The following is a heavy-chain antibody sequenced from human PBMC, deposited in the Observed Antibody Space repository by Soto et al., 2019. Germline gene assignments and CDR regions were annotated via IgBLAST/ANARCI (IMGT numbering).Heavy chain of an antibody. J-gene: IGHJ4*02. CDR3: ARNGDNFGSSSSSSLYYFDY. D-gene: IGHD6-6*01. V-gene: IGHV1-3*01. CDR2: INAGNGNT. Sequence: ASVKVSCKASGYTFTSYAMHWVRQAPGQRLEWMGWINAGNGNTKYSQKFQGRVTITRDTSASTAYMELSSLRSEDTAVYYCARNGDNFGSSSSSSLYYFDYWGQGTLVTVSS. CDR1: GYTFTSYA.